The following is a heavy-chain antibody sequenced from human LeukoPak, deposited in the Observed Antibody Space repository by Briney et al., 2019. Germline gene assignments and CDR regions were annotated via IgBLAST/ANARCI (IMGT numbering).Heavy chain of an antibody. J-gene: IGHJ5*02. CDR1: GFTFSSYA. D-gene: IGHD3-10*01. CDR3: ARGHLGSFDP. Sequence: GGSLRLSCAASGFTFSSYAMHWVRQAPGKGLEWVAVISYDGSDKYYADSVKGRFTISRDNSKNTLYLQMNSLRAEDTAVYYCARGHLGSFDPWGQGTLVTVSS. CDR2: ISYDGSDK. V-gene: IGHV3-30-3*01.